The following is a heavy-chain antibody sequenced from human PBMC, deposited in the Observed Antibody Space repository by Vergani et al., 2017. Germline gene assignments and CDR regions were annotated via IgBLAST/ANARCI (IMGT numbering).Heavy chain of an antibody. Sequence: EVQLVESGGGLVQPGGSLRLSCAASGFTFSSYSMNWVRQAPGKGLEWVSYISSSSSTMYYADSVKGRFTISRDNAKNSLYLQRNSLRAEDTAVYYCARDWSIEAAGSAFDIWGQGTMVTVSS. CDR2: ISSSSSTM. J-gene: IGHJ3*02. CDR3: ARDWSIEAAGSAFDI. D-gene: IGHD6-13*01. V-gene: IGHV3-48*01. CDR1: GFTFSSYS.